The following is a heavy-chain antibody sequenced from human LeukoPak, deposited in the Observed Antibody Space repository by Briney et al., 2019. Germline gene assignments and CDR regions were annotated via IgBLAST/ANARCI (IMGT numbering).Heavy chain of an antibody. CDR2: IRSKAYGGTT. J-gene: IGHJ4*02. D-gene: IGHD1-26*01. V-gene: IGHV3-49*03. CDR1: GFTFGDYA. Sequence: GGSLRLSCTASGFTFGDYAMSWFRQAPGKGLEWVGFIRSKAYGGTTEYAASVKGRFTISRDDSKSIAHLQMNSLKTEDTAAYYCTRDRVGATFDYWGQGTLVTVSS. CDR3: TRDRVGATFDY.